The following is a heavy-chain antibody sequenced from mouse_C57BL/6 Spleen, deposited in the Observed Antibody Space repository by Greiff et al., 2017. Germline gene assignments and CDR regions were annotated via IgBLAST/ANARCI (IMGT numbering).Heavy chain of an antibody. V-gene: IGHV5-9*01. CDR2: ISGGGGNT. D-gene: IGHD1-1*01. CDR3: ARHADYYGSSYDWYFDV. J-gene: IGHJ1*03. Sequence: DVLLVESGGGLVKPGGSLKLSCAASGFTFSSYTMSWVRQTPEKRLEWVATISGGGGNTYYPDSVKGRFTISRDNAKNTLYLQMSSLRSEDTALYYCARHADYYGSSYDWYFDVWGTGTTVTVSS. CDR1: GFTFSSYT.